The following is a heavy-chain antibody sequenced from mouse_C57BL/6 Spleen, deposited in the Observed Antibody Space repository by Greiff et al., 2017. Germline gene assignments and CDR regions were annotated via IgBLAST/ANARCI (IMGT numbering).Heavy chain of an antibody. CDR2: IYPRDGST. CDR1: GYTFTDHT. D-gene: IGHD1-1*01. CDR3: ARAYYGSSFFYFDY. Sequence: QVTLKESDAELVKPGASVKISCKVSGYTFTDHTIHWMKQRPEQGLEWIGDIYPRDGSTKYNEKFKGKATLTADKSSSTAYMQLNSLTSEDSAVYFCARAYYGSSFFYFDYWGQGTTLTVSS. V-gene: IGHV1-78*01. J-gene: IGHJ2*01.